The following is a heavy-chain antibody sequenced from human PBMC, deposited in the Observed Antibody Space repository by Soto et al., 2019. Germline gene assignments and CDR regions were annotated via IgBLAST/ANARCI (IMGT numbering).Heavy chain of an antibody. CDR2: IHYTGST. J-gene: IGHJ4*02. V-gene: IGHV4-59*08. CDR1: GGSINNYY. Sequence: PSETLSLTCSVSGGSINNYYWSWIRQPPGKGLEWIGYIHYTGSTNYNPSLKSRVTMSVDTSKNQFSLKLSSVTAADTAVYYCARHTPDREFDFWGQGILVTVSS. CDR3: ARHTPDREFDF.